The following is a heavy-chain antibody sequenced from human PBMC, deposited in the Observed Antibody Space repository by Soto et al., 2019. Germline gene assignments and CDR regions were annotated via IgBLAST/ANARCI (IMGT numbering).Heavy chain of an antibody. J-gene: IGHJ5*02. CDR1: GYTFTSYA. Sequence: EASVRVSCKASGYTFTSYAMHWVRQAPGQRLEWMGWINAGNGNTKYSQKFQGRVTITRDTSASTAYMELRSLRSDDTAVYYCARVTYYGSGSFWFDPWGQGTLVTVSS. CDR3: ARVTYYGSGSFWFDP. V-gene: IGHV1-3*01. CDR2: INAGNGNT. D-gene: IGHD3-10*01.